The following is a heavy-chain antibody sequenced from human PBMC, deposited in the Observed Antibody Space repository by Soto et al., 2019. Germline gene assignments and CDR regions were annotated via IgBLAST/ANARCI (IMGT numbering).Heavy chain of an antibody. D-gene: IGHD2-2*01. CDR1: GYTFSNYG. Sequence: QVQLVQSGGEVKRPGASVKVSCKTSGYTFSNYGITWVRQAPGQPLEWLGWISLYSDDTNYAQKFQGRVSMTTDTSTTTAYMELRRLRSDDTAVYYCARVVPGAEAWFGPWGQVPLVTVSS. J-gene: IGHJ5*02. CDR3: ARVVPGAEAWFGP. CDR2: ISLYSDDT. V-gene: IGHV1-18*01.